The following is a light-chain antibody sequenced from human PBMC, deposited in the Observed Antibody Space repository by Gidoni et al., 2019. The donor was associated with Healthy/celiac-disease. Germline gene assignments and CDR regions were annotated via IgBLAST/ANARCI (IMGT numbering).Light chain of an antibody. J-gene: IGLJ2*01. Sequence: SYELTQPPSVSVSPGQTDSITCSGDKLGDKYGCWYQKKPGKSPWLVIYQASKRPSGIPERFSGSNSGNTATLTISGTQAMDEADYYCQAWDSSTEVVFGGGTKLTVL. CDR3: QAWDSSTEVV. V-gene: IGLV3-1*01. CDR1: KLGDKY. CDR2: QAS.